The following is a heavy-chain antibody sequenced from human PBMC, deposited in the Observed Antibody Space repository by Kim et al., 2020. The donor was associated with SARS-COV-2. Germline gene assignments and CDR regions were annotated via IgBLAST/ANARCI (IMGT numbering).Heavy chain of an antibody. V-gene: IGHV4-59*01. Sequence: TNYNPALKSRVTISVDTSKNQFSLKLSSVTAADTAVYYCARDRNGGSFDLWGRGTLVTVSS. D-gene: IGHD1-26*01. CDR3: ARDRNGGSFDL. CDR2: T. J-gene: IGHJ2*01.